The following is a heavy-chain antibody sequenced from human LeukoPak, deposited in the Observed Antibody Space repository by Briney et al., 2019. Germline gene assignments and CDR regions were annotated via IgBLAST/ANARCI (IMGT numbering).Heavy chain of an antibody. CDR3: ARARLPKYYFDY. CDR2: ISGSGDNT. D-gene: IGHD6-25*01. CDR1: GFTFSSCA. Sequence: GGSLRLSCAASGFTFSSCAMNWVRQAPEKGLEWVSGISGSGDNTYYADSVKGRFSISRDNSKNTVYLQMNSLRAEDTAVYYCARARLPKYYFDYWGQGTLVTVSS. V-gene: IGHV3-23*01. J-gene: IGHJ4*02.